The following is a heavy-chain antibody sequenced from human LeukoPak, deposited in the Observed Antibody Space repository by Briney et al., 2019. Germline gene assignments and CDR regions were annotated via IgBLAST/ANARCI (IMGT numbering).Heavy chain of an antibody. V-gene: IGHV3-23*01. CDR1: GFTFSSYA. Sequence: PGGSLRLSCAASGFTFSSYAMSLVRQAPGKGLVWVSAISGSGGSTYYADSVKGRFTISRDNSKNTLYLQMNSLRAEDTAVYYCAKASRRIAAAGTVRYHYYMDVWGKGTTVTVSS. D-gene: IGHD6-13*01. CDR3: AKASRRIAAAGTVRYHYYMDV. CDR2: ISGSGGST. J-gene: IGHJ6*03.